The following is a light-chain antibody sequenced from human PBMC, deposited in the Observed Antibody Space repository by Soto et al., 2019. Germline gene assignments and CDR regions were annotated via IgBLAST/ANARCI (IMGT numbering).Light chain of an antibody. CDR1: QSISSW. CDR3: QQYNDNWT. V-gene: IGKV1-5*01. J-gene: IGKJ1*01. Sequence: DIQMTQSPSTLSASVGDRVTITCRASQSISSWLAWYQQKPGKAPKLLIYDASSLESGVPSRFSGSGSGTEFTLTISSLQPDDFATYYCQQYNDNWTFGQGTKVEIK. CDR2: DAS.